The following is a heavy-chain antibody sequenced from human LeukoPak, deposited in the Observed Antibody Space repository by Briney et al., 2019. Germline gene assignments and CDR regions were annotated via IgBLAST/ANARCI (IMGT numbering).Heavy chain of an antibody. Sequence: GGSLRLSCAASGFTFSNYAMTWVRQAPGKGLEWVSTISAYVDTTHYADSVKGRFLISRDNSMNTLFLQMDSLRADDTAVYYCVREVGGGNYRNFAYWGQGTLVTVSS. CDR3: VREVGGGNYRNFAY. V-gene: IGHV3-23*01. D-gene: IGHD1-26*01. CDR2: ISAYVDTT. J-gene: IGHJ4*02. CDR1: GFTFSNYA.